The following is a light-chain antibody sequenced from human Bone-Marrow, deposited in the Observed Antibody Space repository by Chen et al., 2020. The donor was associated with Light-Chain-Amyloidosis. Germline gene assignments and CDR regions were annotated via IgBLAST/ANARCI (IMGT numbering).Light chain of an antibody. CDR1: QKIDTY. CDR3: QQSFITPRT. V-gene: IGKV1-39*01. J-gene: IGKJ1*01. Sequence: DVQMTQSPSSLSASVGDRVTITCRASQKIDTYLNWYQQRPGRAPKLLIYSVSRLQSGVPSRFSGSGSATQFTLPISSLQPEDFASYYRQQSFITPRTFGQGTRVE. CDR2: SVS.